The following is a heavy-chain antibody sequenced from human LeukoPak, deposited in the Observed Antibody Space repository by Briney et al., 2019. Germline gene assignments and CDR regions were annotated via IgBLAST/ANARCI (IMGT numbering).Heavy chain of an antibody. V-gene: IGHV3-21*01. CDR3: ARDVSRCSSTSCYSYYGMDV. J-gene: IGHJ6*02. CDR2: ISSSSSYI. D-gene: IGHD2-2*01. Sequence: GGSLRLSCAASGFTFSSYSMNWVRQAPGKGREWVSSISSSSSYIYYADSVKGRFTISRDNAKNSLYLQMNSLRAEDTAVYYCARDVSRCSSTSCYSYYGMDVWGQGTTVTVSS. CDR1: GFTFSSYS.